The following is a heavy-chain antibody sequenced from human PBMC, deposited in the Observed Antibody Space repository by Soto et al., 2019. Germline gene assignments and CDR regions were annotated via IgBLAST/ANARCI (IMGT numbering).Heavy chain of an antibody. CDR1: GGSISSGGYY. Sequence: LSLTCTVSGGSISSGGYYWTWIRQHPGKGLEWIGYIYYSGSTCYNPSLKSRVTISVDTSKNQFSLKLSSVTAADTAVYYCAASCVGCGGFNYYGMDVWGQGTTVTVSS. D-gene: IGHD2-21*01. CDR2: IYYSGST. J-gene: IGHJ6*02. V-gene: IGHV4-31*03. CDR3: AASCVGCGGFNYYGMDV.